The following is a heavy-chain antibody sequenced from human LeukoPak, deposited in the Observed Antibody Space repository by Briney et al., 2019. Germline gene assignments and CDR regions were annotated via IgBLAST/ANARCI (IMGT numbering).Heavy chain of an antibody. CDR1: GFMFSSNW. V-gene: IGHV3-7*01. J-gene: IGHJ4*02. CDR3: VSFYETY. D-gene: IGHD2/OR15-2a*01. CDR2: IKEDGTET. Sequence: GGSLRLSCAASGFMFSSNWMNWVRLAPGKGLEWVANIKEDGTETYYVDSVKGRFTISKDNAKNTVYLQMNSLRAEDTAVYYCVSFYETYWGRGTLVTVSS.